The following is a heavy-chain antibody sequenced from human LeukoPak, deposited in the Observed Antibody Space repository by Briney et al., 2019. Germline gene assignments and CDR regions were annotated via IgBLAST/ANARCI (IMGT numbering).Heavy chain of an antibody. Sequence: ASVKVSCKASGYTFTSYYMHWVRQAPGQGLEWMGIINPSGGSTSYAQKFQGRVTMTRDTSTSTVYMELNSLRSEDTAVYYCASEQPTNYYDSSGYGAFDIWGQGTMVTVSS. V-gene: IGHV1-46*03. CDR1: GYTFTSYY. CDR3: ASEQPTNYYDSSGYGAFDI. J-gene: IGHJ3*02. CDR2: INPSGGST. D-gene: IGHD3-22*01.